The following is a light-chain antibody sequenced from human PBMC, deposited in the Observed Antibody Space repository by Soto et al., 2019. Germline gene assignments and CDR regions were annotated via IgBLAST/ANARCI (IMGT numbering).Light chain of an antibody. CDR1: QRPPAY. J-gene: IGKJ1*01. CDR3: QQYGRSGT. V-gene: IGKV3-11*01. CDR2: DAS. Sequence: EHVSRQSPPTLSLSRRERATLWFRASQRPPAYLAWYQQKPGQAPRLLIYDASNRATGIPARFSGSGSGTDFTLTFSRLEPDDFAVYYCQQYGRSGTFGQGTKVDIK.